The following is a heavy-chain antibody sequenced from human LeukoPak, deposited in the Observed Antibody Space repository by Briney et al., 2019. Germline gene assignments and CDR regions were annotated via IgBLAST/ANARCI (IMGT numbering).Heavy chain of an antibody. CDR2: VSHSGSS. CDR3: ARGIFYGGRNQYIWLDL. Sequence: SETMSLTCAVYGGPFRGFFWSWIRQAPGKGLERSWEVSHSGSSNYNPSLKSRINISLDTSKSQFSLRLTSVTAADTAVYYCARGIFYGGRNQYIWLDLWGQGTLVTVSS. V-gene: IGHV4-34*01. CDR1: GGPFRGFF. J-gene: IGHJ5*02. D-gene: IGHD4-23*01.